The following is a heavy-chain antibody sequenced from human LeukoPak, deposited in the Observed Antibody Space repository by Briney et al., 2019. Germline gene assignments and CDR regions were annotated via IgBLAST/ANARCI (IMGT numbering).Heavy chain of an antibody. D-gene: IGHD3-9*01. Sequence: ASVKVSRKASGYTFTGYYMHWVRQAPGQGLEWMGWINPNSGGTNYAQKFQGRVTMTRDTSISTAYMELSRLRSDDTAVYYCATYILTGYESGIYFDYWGQGTLVTVSS. CDR2: INPNSGGT. CDR1: GYTFTGYY. V-gene: IGHV1-2*02. CDR3: ATYILTGYESGIYFDY. J-gene: IGHJ4*02.